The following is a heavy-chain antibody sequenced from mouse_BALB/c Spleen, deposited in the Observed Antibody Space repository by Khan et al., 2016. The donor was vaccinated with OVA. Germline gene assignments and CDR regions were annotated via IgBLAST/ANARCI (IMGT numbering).Heavy chain of an antibody. CDR2: ISTGGHYT. J-gene: IGHJ4*01. D-gene: IGHD2-2*01. CDR1: GFTFSSFA. Sequence: EVELVESGGGLVKPGGSLKLSCSASGFTFSSFAMSWVRQIPEKRLELVATISTGGHYTFYPDSVKGRFTISRDNARNTLYLQLSSLRSEDTAMYYCARSLVDYCAMDYWGQGTSVTVSS. V-gene: IGHV5-9-3*01. CDR3: ARSLVDYCAMDY.